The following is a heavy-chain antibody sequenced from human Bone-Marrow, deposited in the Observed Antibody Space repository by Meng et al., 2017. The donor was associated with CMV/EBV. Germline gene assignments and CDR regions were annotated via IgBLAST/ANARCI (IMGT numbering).Heavy chain of an antibody. Sequence: SETLSLTCTVSGGSISSGDYYWSWIRQPPGKGLEWIGYIYYSGSTYYNPSLKSRVTISVDTSKNQFSLKLSSVTAADTAVYYCARELAGSGKSYYFDYWGQGTLVTVSS. J-gene: IGHJ4*02. CDR2: IYYSGST. CDR1: GGSISSGDYY. V-gene: IGHV4-30-4*08. CDR3: ARELAGSGKSYYFDY. D-gene: IGHD3-10*01.